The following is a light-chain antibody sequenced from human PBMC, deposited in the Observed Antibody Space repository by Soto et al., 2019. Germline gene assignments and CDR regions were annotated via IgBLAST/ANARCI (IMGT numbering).Light chain of an antibody. V-gene: IGKV1-17*03. Sequence: QMTPSHSTMSASVGGRVTITCRASQGIDNYLAWFQQKPGKVPQRLIYAASALQSGVPSRFSCCGSGTDITLTISILQPEDFTSYSSKVTANLLVTFAAGTKVDIK. CDR3: KVTANLLVT. J-gene: IGKJ3*01. CDR1: QGIDNY. CDR2: AAS.